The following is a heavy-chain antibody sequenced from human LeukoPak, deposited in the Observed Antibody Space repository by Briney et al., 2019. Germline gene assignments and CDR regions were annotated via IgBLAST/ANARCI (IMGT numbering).Heavy chain of an antibody. J-gene: IGHJ4*02. CDR2: INSDGSTT. Sequence: GGSLRLSCAASGFTFSNYWMHWVRQAPGKGLVWVSRINSDGSTTIYADSVKGRFTISRDNSKNTLYLQMNSLRAEDTAVYYCAKVVDIVATMGYFDYWGQGTLVTVSS. CDR1: GFTFSNYW. CDR3: AKVVDIVATMGYFDY. V-gene: IGHV3-74*01. D-gene: IGHD5-12*01.